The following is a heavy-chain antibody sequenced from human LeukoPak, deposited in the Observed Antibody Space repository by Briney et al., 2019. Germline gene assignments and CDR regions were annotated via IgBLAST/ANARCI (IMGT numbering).Heavy chain of an antibody. J-gene: IGHJ4*02. CDR2: MSSDGSKK. CDR1: GFDFYRYA. Sequence: PGGSLRLSCAASGFDFYRYALHWVRQTPGKGLEWVAVMSSDGSKKYYADSVKGRFTISRDNSKNTLYLQMNSLRAEDTAVYYCAKKFRGTTVISGDYFDYWGQGTLVTVSS. V-gene: IGHV3-30-3*02. D-gene: IGHD4-17*01. CDR3: AKKFRGTTVISGDYFDY.